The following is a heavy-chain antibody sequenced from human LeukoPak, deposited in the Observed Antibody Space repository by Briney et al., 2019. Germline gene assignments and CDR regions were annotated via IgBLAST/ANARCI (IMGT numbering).Heavy chain of an antibody. CDR3: ARSPGHSAYDLGY. J-gene: IGHJ4*02. CDR1: GFTVSSNY. V-gene: IGHV3-66*01. CDR2: IYSGGST. Sequence: GGSLRLSCAASGFTVSSNYMSWVRQAPGKGLEWVSVIYSGGSTYYADSVKGRFTISRDNSKNTLYLQMNSLRVDDTAMYYCARSPGHSAYDLGYWGQGTLVTVPS. D-gene: IGHD5-12*01.